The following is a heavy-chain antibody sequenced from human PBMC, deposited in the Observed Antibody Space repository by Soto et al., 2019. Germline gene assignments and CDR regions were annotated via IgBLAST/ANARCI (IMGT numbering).Heavy chain of an antibody. CDR3: ARDSRVATSRPYYYGMDV. J-gene: IGHJ6*02. Sequence: ERYLRLSCASYGFTFSSSGMRWFRHAPGKGLEWVAVIWYDGSNKYYADSVKGRFTISRDNSKNTLYLQMNSLRAEDTAVYYCARDSRVATSRPYYYGMDVWGQGTTVTVSS. V-gene: IGHV3-33*01. D-gene: IGHD5-12*01. CDR2: IWYDGSNK. CDR1: GFTFSSSG.